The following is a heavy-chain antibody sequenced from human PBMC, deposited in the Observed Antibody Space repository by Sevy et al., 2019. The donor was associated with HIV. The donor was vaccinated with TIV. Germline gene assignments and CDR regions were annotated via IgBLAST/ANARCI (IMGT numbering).Heavy chain of an antibody. V-gene: IGHV3-53*05. Sequence: GGSLRLSCTTSEPIVNINYMYWVRQAPGKGLEWVSVLYYGGSTYYADSVQGRSTISKDISKNTLYLQLGSLRADDTGTYFCSGHKRDDVAFWGQGTQVTVSS. CDR3: SGHKRDDVAF. CDR2: LYYGGST. J-gene: IGHJ4*02. CDR1: EPIVNINY. D-gene: IGHD1-1*01.